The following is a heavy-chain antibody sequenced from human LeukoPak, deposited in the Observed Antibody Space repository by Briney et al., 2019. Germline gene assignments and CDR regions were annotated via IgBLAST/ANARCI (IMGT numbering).Heavy chain of an antibody. CDR3: ARGGGYCSSTSCYRTDDAFDI. CDR1: GGSISSYY. Sequence: PSETLSLTCTVSGGSISSYYWSWIRQPPGKGLEWIGYIYYSGSTNYNPSLKSRVSISVDTSKNQFSLKLSSVTAADTAVYYCARGGGYCSSTSCYRTDDAFDIWGQGTMVTVSS. D-gene: IGHD2-2*01. J-gene: IGHJ3*02. V-gene: IGHV4-59*01. CDR2: IYYSGST.